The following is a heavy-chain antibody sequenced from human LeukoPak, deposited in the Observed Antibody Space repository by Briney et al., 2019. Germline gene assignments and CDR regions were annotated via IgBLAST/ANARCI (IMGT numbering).Heavy chain of an antibody. V-gene: IGHV4-34*01. CDR2: INHSGST. Sequence: SETLSLTCAVYGGSFSGYYWSWIRQPPGKGLEWIGEINHSGSTNYNPSLKSRVTISVDTSKNQFSLKLYSVTAADTAVYYCARDESNGAFDIWGQGTMVTVSS. CDR1: GGSFSGYY. J-gene: IGHJ3*02. CDR3: ARDESNGAFDI. D-gene: IGHD2-8*01.